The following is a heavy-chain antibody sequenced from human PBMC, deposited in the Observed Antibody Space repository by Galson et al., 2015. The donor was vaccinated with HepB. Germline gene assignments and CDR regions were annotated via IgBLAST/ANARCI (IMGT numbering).Heavy chain of an antibody. CDR3: AKDPRGYCSSTSCYGAGFDY. J-gene: IGHJ4*02. V-gene: IGHV3-30*02. CDR2: IRYDGSNK. D-gene: IGHD2-2*01. CDR1: GFTFSSYG. Sequence: SLRLSCAASGFTFSSYGMHWVRQAPGKGLEWVAFIRYDGSNKYYADSVKGRFTISRDNSKNTLYLQMNSLRAEDTAVYYCAKDPRGYCSSTSCYGAGFDYWGQGTLVTVSS.